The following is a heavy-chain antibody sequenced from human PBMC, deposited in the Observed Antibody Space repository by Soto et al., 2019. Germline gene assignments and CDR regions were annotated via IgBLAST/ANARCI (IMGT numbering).Heavy chain of an antibody. V-gene: IGHV1-18*01. J-gene: IGHJ4*02. CDR2: ISAYNGNT. CDR1: GYTFTSYG. D-gene: IGHD1-26*01. CDR3: ARKRTYSGSYFFDY. Sequence: ASVKVSCKASGYTFTSYGISWVRQAPGQGLEWMGWISAYNGNTNYAQKLQGRVTMTTDTSTSTAYMELRSLRSDDTAVYYCARKRTYSGSYFFDYWGQGTLVTVSS.